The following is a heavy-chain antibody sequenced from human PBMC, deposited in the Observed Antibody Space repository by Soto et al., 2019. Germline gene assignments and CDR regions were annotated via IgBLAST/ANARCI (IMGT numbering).Heavy chain of an antibody. J-gene: IGHJ3*02. Sequence: PGGSLRLSYAASGFTFSSYAMSWVRQAPGKGLEWVSAISGSGGSTYYADSVKDRFTISRDNSKNTLYLQMNSLRAEDTAVYYCAKVEEAAAAPDAFDIWGQGTMVTVPS. V-gene: IGHV3-23*01. D-gene: IGHD6-13*01. CDR3: AKVEEAAAAPDAFDI. CDR1: GFTFSSYA. CDR2: ISGSGGST.